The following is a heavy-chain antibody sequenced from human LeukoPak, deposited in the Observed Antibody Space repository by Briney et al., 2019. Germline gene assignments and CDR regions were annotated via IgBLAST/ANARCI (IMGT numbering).Heavy chain of an antibody. CDR1: GDTVTSDG. CDR3: ARVGTRYSYGPPDYFDY. V-gene: IGHV1-18*01. D-gene: IGHD5-18*01. Sequence: ASVKVSSMASGDTVTSDGVSWGRRARGQGREWMGWSSTYNGNTSYTQNLQVRVSMTTATSTSTAYMELRSLRSDDTAVYYCARVGTRYSYGPPDYFDYWGQGTLVSVSS. CDR2: SSTYNGNT. J-gene: IGHJ4*02.